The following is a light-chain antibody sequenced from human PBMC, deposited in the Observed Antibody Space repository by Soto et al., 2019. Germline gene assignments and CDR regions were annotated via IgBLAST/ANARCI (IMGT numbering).Light chain of an antibody. Sequence: QSVLAQPPSASGSPGQSVTISCTGTSSDVGGYGYVSWYQQHPGKAPKLIIYEVNKRPSGVPDRFSGSKSGNTASLTVSGLQAEDEADYYCSSFGGSNVFGTGTKV. J-gene: IGLJ1*01. CDR3: SSFGGSNV. V-gene: IGLV2-8*01. CDR2: EVN. CDR1: SSDVGGYGY.